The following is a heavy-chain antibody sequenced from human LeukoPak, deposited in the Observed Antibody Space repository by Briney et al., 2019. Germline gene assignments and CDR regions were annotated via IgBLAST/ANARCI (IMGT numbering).Heavy chain of an antibody. CDR3: ARASRIVATKGGMVRSMVY. V-gene: IGHV7-4-1*02. Sequence: ASAKVSCKASGYTFTSYAMNWVRQAPGQGLEWMGWINTNTGNPTYAQGFTGRFVFSLDTSVSTAYLQISSLKAEDTAVYYCARASRIVATKGGMVRSMVYWGQGTLVTVSS. J-gene: IGHJ4*02. D-gene: IGHD5-12*01. CDR1: GYTFTSYA. CDR2: INTNTGNP.